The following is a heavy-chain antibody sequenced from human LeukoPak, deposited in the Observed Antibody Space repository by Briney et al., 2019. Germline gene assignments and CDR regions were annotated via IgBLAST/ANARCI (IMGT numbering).Heavy chain of an antibody. V-gene: IGHV3-74*01. Sequence: PGGSLRLSCAASGFTFSSYWMHWVRQAPGKGLVWVSRINSDGSSTSYADSVKGRFTISRDNAKNTLYLQMNSLRAEDTAVYYCARERAVGAHAFIDYWGQGTLVTVSS. J-gene: IGHJ4*02. CDR3: ARERAVGAHAFIDY. CDR1: GFTFSSYW. D-gene: IGHD1-26*01. CDR2: INSDGSST.